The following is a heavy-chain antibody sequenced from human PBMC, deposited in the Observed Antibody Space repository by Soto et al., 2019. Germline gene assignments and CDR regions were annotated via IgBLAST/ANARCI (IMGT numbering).Heavy chain of an antibody. J-gene: IGHJ5*02. Sequence: RASVKVSCKASGYTFTSYDINWVRQATGQGLEWMGWMNPNSGNTGYAQKFQGRVTMTGNTSISTAYMELSSLRSEDTAVYYCARGGRPRYDFWSGYYSNWFDPWGQGTLVTVSS. CDR1: GYTFTSYD. D-gene: IGHD3-3*01. CDR2: MNPNSGNT. CDR3: ARGGRPRYDFWSGYYSNWFDP. V-gene: IGHV1-8*01.